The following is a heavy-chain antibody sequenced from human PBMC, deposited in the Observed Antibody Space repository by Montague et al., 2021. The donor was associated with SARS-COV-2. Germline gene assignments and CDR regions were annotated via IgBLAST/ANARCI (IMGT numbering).Heavy chain of an antibody. J-gene: IGHJ4*02. CDR2: IYYTGNT. V-gene: IGHV4-39*02. CDR3: ARDRGLGVVENFDC. CDR1: GGSITNNIDY. D-gene: IGHD3-16*02. Sequence: SETLSLTCTVSGGSITNNIDYWAWIRQPPGKGLEWIGSIYYTGNTYYNPSLKSRVTISVVTSKNHFTLKLSSVTAADTAVYYCARDRGLGVVENFDCWGQGTLVTVSS.